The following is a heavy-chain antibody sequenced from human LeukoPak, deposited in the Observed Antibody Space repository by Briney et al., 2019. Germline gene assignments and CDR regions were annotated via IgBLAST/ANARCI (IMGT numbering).Heavy chain of an antibody. CDR3: ARGGEEDIVVVPAAFDY. V-gene: IGHV4-34*01. CDR2: INHSGST. CDR1: GGSFSGYY. D-gene: IGHD2-2*01. Sequence: SETLSLTCAVYGGSFSGYYWSWIRQPPGKGLEWIGEINHSGSTNYNPSLKSRVTISVDTSKNQFSLKLSSVTAADTAVYYCARGGEEDIVVVPAAFDYWGQGTLVTVSS. J-gene: IGHJ4*02.